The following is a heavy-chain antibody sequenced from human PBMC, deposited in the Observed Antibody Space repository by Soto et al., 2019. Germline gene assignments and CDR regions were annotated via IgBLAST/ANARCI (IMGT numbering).Heavy chain of an antibody. CDR3: AKDRSVDIVATIIEDYYGMDV. CDR1: GFTVSSYG. Sequence: SLRLSCAASGFTVSSYGMHWARQAPGKGLEWVAIISYDGSNKYYADSVKGRFTISRDNSKNTLYLQMNSLRAEDTAVYYCAKDRSVDIVATIIEDYYGMDVWGQGTTVTV. V-gene: IGHV3-30*18. J-gene: IGHJ6*02. CDR2: ISYDGSNK. D-gene: IGHD5-12*01.